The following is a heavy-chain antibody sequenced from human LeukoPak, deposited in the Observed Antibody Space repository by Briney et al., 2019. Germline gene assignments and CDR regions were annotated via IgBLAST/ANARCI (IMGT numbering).Heavy chain of an antibody. CDR1: GGTFSSYA. CDR2: IIPIFGTA. D-gene: IGHD5-18*01. V-gene: IGHV1-69*06. CDR3: ARVGYSYGYYFDY. J-gene: IGHJ4*02. Sequence: ASVKVSCKASGGTFSSYAISWVRQAPGQGLEWMGGIIPIFGTANYAQRFQGRVTITADKSTSTAYMELSSLRSEDTAVYYCARVGYSYGYYFDYWGQGTLVTVSS.